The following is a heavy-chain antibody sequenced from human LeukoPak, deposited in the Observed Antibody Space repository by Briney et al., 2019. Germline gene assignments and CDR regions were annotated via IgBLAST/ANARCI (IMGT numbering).Heavy chain of an antibody. Sequence: GSLRLSCAASGFTFSSYSMNWVRQAPGKGLEWVSSISSSSSYIYYADSVKGRFTISRDNAKNSLYLQMNSLTAEDTAVYYCAEDQTRVNTAFDYWGQGALVTVSS. J-gene: IGHJ4*02. V-gene: IGHV3-21*04. CDR1: GFTFSSYS. D-gene: IGHD2-2*02. CDR3: AEDQTRVNTAFDY. CDR2: ISSSSSYI.